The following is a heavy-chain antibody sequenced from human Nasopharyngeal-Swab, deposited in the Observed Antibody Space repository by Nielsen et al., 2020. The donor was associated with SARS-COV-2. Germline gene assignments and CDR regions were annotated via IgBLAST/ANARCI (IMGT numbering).Heavy chain of an antibody. J-gene: IGHJ4*02. D-gene: IGHD6-13*01. V-gene: IGHV4-34*01. CDR3: ARYSRSSWSSRRDY. CDR2: INHSGST. Sequence: RQAPGKGLEWIGEINHSGSTNCNPSLKSRVTISVDTSKNQFSLKLSSVTAADTAVYYCARYSRSSWSSRRDYWGQGTLVTVSS.